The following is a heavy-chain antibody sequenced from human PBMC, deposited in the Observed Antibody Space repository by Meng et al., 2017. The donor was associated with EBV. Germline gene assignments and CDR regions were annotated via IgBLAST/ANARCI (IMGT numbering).Heavy chain of an antibody. V-gene: IGHV1-69*10. D-gene: IGHD5-24*01. Sequence: QVQPVQSGAEVKKPGYSVKVSCKASGGTFSSYAISWVRQAPGQGLEWMGGIIPILGIANYAQKFQGRVTITADKSTSTAYMELSSLRSEDTAVYYCARERPGGMATTPYFDYWGQGTLVTVSS. CDR3: ARERPGGMATTPYFDY. CDR2: IIPILGIA. CDR1: GGTFSSYA. J-gene: IGHJ4*02.